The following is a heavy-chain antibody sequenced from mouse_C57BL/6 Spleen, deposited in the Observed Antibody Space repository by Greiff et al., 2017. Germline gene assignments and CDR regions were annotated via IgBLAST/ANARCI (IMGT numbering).Heavy chain of an antibody. CDR1: GYTFTDYN. D-gene: IGHD1-1*01. Sequence: VQLQQSGPELVKPGASVKIPCKASGYTFTDYNMDWVKQSHGKSLEWIGDINPNNGGTSYNQKFKGKATLTVDKSSSTAYMELRSLTSEDSAVYYCARCTTMDYWGQGTSVTVSS. CDR2: INPNNGGT. CDR3: ARCTTMDY. V-gene: IGHV1-18*01. J-gene: IGHJ4*01.